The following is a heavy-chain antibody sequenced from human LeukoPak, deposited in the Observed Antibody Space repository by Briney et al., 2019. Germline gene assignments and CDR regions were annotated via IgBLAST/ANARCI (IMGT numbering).Heavy chain of an antibody. V-gene: IGHV4-59*08. Sequence: SETLSLTRIVSLGSIITYYWSGIRPSPGRGRGWVGYIYDSGTTKHNPPPTSRVTIQEHQTKHQFHLIRTSVTAARTAAYYLLRSGGNYYDTDAFDIWGGGTMVSVPS. D-gene: IGHD1-26*01. J-gene: IGHJ3*02. CDR2: IYDSGTT. CDR3: LRSGGNYYDTDAFDI. CDR1: LGSIITYY.